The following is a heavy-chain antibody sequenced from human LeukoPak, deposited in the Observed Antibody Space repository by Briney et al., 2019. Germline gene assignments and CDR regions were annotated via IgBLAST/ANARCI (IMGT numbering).Heavy chain of an antibody. Sequence: PGGCLSLAWALARFTLDDLSMRWVRQPPGKGLEWVALISGDGSSTYYADSVKGRFTICRDHSKNSLYLQMNSLRTEDTALYYCAKVPPAGSSSSWYLGDYWGQGTLVTVSS. CDR2: ISGDGSST. V-gene: IGHV3-43*02. J-gene: IGHJ4*02. CDR3: AKVPPAGSSSSWYLGDY. CDR1: RFTLDDLS. D-gene: IGHD6-13*01.